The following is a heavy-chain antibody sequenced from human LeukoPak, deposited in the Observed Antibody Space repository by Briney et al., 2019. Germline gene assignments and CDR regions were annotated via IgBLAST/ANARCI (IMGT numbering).Heavy chain of an antibody. Sequence: GGSLRLSCAASGFTFSTYSMNWVRQAPGKGLEWVSYISSRSGTIYYADSVKGRLTISRDNAKNSLYLQMNSLRAEDTAVYYCARDGYYGSGSYDWFDPWGQGTLVTVSS. J-gene: IGHJ5*02. CDR3: ARDGYYGSGSYDWFDP. CDR1: GFTFSTYS. CDR2: ISSRSGTI. V-gene: IGHV3-48*04. D-gene: IGHD3-10*01.